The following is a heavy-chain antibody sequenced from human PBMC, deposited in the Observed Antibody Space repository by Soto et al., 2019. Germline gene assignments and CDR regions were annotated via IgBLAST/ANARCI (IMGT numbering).Heavy chain of an antibody. J-gene: IGHJ4*02. CDR2: IYYSGTT. CDR3: ARREIQGPIDY. CDR1: GYSISSSNW. D-gene: IGHD1-26*01. V-gene: IGHV4-28*01. Sequence: QVQLQESGPGLVKPSDTLSLTCAVSGYSISSSNWWGWIRQPPGKGLEWIGYIYYSGTTFYNPSLKSRVTLSVDTSKNQFSLKLNSVTAVDTAVYYCARREIQGPIDYWGQGTLVTVSS.